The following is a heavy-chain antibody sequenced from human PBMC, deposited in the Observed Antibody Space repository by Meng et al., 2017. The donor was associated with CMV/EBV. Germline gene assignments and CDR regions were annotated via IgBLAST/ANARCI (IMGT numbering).Heavy chain of an antibody. J-gene: IGHJ6*02. V-gene: IGHV3-48*04. CDR3: ARDDDSSGYSYYYYYGMGV. D-gene: IGHD3-22*01. Sequence: GESLKISCAASGFTFSSYSMNWVRQAPGKGLEWVSYISSSSSTIYYADSVKGRFTISRDNAKNSLYLQMNSLRAEDTAVYYCARDDDSSGYSYYYYYGMGVWGQGTTVTVSS. CDR2: ISSSSSTI. CDR1: GFTFSSYS.